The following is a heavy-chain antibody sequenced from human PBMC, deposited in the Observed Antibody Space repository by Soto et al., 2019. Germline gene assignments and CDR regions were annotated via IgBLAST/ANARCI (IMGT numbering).Heavy chain of an antibody. CDR3: ASLVAYSGSYFDF. J-gene: IGHJ4*02. Sequence: EVQVVESGGGLVQPGGSLRLSCAASGFTFSSNSMNWVRQAPGKGLEWISYISSSSSTIYADSVKGRFTISRDNAKNSLYLQMNSLRDEDTAVYYCASLVAYSGSYFDFWGQGTLVTVSS. V-gene: IGHV3-48*02. D-gene: IGHD1-26*01. CDR2: ISSSSSTI. CDR1: GFTFSSNS.